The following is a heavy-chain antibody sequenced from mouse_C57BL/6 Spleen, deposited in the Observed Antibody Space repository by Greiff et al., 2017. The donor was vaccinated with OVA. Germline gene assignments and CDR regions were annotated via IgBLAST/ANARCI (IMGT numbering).Heavy chain of an antibody. J-gene: IGHJ4*01. V-gene: IGHV1-72*01. D-gene: IGHD2-1*01. CDR1: GYPPTSYW. CDR3: ARIYGNYAMDY. Sequence: QVHVQQPVAELVNPFSALNLSCNASGYPPTSYWMHWLKQRPVLCLSLIGRIDPNSGGTKYNEKFKSKATLTVDKPSSTAYMQLSSLTSEDSAVYYCARIYGNYAMDYWGQGTSVTVSS. CDR2: IDPNSGGT.